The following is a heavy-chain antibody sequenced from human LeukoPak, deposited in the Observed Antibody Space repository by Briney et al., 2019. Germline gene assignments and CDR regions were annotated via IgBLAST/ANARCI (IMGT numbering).Heavy chain of an antibody. CDR2: IYYSGSP. V-gene: IGHV4-59*08. D-gene: IGHD6-19*01. CDR3: AIAVAGTTLDY. J-gene: IGHJ4*02. CDR1: GGSISSYD. Sequence: PSETLSLTCTVSGGSISSYDWSWIRQPPGKGLEWIGYIYYSGSPNYKPSLKSRMTISLDTSKNQFSLKLSSVTAADTAVYYCAIAVAGTTLDYWGQGTLVTVSS.